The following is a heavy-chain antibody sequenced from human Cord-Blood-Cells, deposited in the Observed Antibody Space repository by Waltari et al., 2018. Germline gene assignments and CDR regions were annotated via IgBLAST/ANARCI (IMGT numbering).Heavy chain of an antibody. Sequence: QVQLVQSGAEVKTPGSSVKVSCKASGGTVSSYTLSWVRQAPGQGLEWMGGIIPILGMANYAQKFQGRVTITADKSTSTAYMELSSLRSEDTAVYYCARTTGDVGWFDPWGQGTLVTVSS. J-gene: IGHJ5*02. D-gene: IGHD7-27*01. CDR3: ARTTGDVGWFDP. V-gene: IGHV1-69*10. CDR1: GGTVSSYT. CDR2: IIPILGMA.